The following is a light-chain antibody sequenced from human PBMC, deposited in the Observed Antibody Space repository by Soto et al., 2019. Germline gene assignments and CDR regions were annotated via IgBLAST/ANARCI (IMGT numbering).Light chain of an antibody. V-gene: IGKV3-20*01. CDR2: GAS. J-gene: IGKJ4*01. CDR3: QHDDSTTRN. CDR1: QIFSSTS. Sequence: AKLSTPSCVASQIFSSTSLAWYQQKPGQAPRLLIYGASNRATGTPDRFSGSGSGTDFILTISCLEPEDFAVYYCQHDDSTTRNFGERTKVEIK.